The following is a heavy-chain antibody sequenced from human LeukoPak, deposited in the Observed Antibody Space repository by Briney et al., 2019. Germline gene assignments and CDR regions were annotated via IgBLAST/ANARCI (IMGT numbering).Heavy chain of an antibody. J-gene: IGHJ4*02. Sequence: PGQPLRLSCAASGFSFSNYGMHWVRQAPGKGLEWLALMSYDGSNEYYADSVKGRFTISRDNSKKTLYLQMESLGTEDTAVYYCARGLGNWNCRLDSWGQGTLVTVSS. CDR2: MSYDGSNE. CDR1: GFSFSNYG. CDR3: ARGLGNWNCRLDS. V-gene: IGHV3-30*03. D-gene: IGHD1-7*01.